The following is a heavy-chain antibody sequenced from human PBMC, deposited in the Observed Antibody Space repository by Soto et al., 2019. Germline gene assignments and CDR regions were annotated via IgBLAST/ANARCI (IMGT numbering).Heavy chain of an antibody. Sequence: GGSLRLSCAASGFTFSDYYMSWIRQAPGKGLEWVSYLSSSGSSIYYADSVKGRFTISKDNAKNSLYLQMNSLRAEDTAVYYCAREGRRFLEWDYYYYMDVWGKGTTVTVSS. CDR1: GFTFSDYY. CDR3: AREGRRFLEWDYYYYMDV. V-gene: IGHV3-11*01. D-gene: IGHD3-3*01. J-gene: IGHJ6*03. CDR2: LSSSGSSI.